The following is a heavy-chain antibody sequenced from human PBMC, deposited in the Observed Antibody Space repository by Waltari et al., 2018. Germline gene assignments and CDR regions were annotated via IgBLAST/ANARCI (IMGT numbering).Heavy chain of an antibody. V-gene: IGHV1-8*03. Sequence: QVQLVQSGAEVKKPGASVKVSCKASGYTFTSYDINWVRQATGQGLEWMGWMNPNSGNTGYAQKFQGRVTITRNTSISTAYMELSSLRSEDTAVYYCARKYCSGGSCYPGDWYYMDVWGKGTTVTVSS. J-gene: IGHJ6*03. CDR1: GYTFTSYD. CDR3: ARKYCSGGSCYPGDWYYMDV. D-gene: IGHD2-15*01. CDR2: MNPNSGNT.